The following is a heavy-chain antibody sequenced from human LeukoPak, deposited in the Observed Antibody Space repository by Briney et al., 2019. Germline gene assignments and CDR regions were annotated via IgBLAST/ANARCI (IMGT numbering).Heavy chain of an antibody. CDR1: GGSISSSSYY. Sequence: KRLETLSLTCTVSGGSISSSSYYWGWIRQPPGKGLEWIGSIYYSGSTNYNPSLKSRVTISVDTSKNQFSLKLSSVTAADTAVYYCARDEVGSGSYYNGAFDIWGQGTMVTVPS. J-gene: IGHJ3*02. CDR2: IYYSGST. V-gene: IGHV4-39*07. D-gene: IGHD3-10*01. CDR3: ARDEVGSGSYYNGAFDI.